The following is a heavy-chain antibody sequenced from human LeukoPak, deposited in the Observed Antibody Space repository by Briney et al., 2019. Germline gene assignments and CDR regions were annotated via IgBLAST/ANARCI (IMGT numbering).Heavy chain of an antibody. V-gene: IGHV3-23*01. CDR2: ISGSGAT. D-gene: IGHD6-13*01. CDR1: GFTFSTSA. J-gene: IGHJ4*02. Sequence: GGSLRLSCAASGFTFSTSAMTWVRQAPGKGLEWVSGISGSGATDYADSVKGRFTISRDNSKNTLYLRINSLRAKDTALYYCAKAPIRSSWSFFDYWGQGTLVTVSS. CDR3: AKAPIRSSWSFFDY.